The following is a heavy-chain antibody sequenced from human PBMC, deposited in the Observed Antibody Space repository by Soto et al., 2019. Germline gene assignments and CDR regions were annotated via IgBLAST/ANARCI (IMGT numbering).Heavy chain of an antibody. V-gene: IGHV4-59*08. CDR3: ATQGFGKLHGLVDV. D-gene: IGHD3-10*01. Sequence: QAQLQTSGPGLVKPSETLSLTCTVSSVSINSFTNHYCSWIRQPPGKGLEWVGYISKSGFTRYNPPLSSRVTLSVDTSKNQFSLKLSSVTAADTALYFCATQGFGKLHGLVDVWGQETTVTVSS. CDR2: ISKSGFT. J-gene: IGHJ6*02. CDR1: SVSINSFTNHY.